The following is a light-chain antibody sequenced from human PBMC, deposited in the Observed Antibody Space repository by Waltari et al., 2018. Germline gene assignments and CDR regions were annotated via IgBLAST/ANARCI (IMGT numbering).Light chain of an antibody. Sequence: QTVVTQETSFSVSPGGTVTVTCGLTSGSVSTTSYPSWYQQTPGHAPRTLIYNTNIRASGVPDRFSGSILGNKAALTITGAQADDDSDYYCVLYLGSGIWVFGGGTKLTVL. CDR3: VLYLGSGIWV. J-gene: IGLJ3*02. CDR2: NTN. V-gene: IGLV8-61*01. CDR1: SGSVSTTSY.